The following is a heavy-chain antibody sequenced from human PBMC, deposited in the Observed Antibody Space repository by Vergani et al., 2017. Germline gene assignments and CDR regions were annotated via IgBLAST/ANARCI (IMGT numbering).Heavy chain of an antibody. J-gene: IGHJ6*02. CDR2: VDPEDGET. CDR3: ATQQRVTTSGMEV. CDR1: GYTFTDHY. Sequence: VQLVQSGAEVKKPVATMKISCKVSGYTFTDHYMLWVKQSPGKGLEWMGLVDPEDGETIYAEKFKGRVTIAADTSTDTAHLELSSLRSEDTAVYYCATQQRVTTSGMEVWGQGTTVIVS. D-gene: IGHD4-17*01. V-gene: IGHV1-69-2*01.